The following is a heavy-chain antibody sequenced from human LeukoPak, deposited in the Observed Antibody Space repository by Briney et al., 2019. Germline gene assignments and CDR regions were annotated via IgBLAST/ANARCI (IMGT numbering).Heavy chain of an antibody. V-gene: IGHV3-23*01. CDR1: GFTFSSYA. D-gene: IGHD2-15*01. CDR2: ISGSGGST. CDR3: AKDRISSYVLWFDP. Sequence: GGSLRLSCAASGFTFSSYAMSWVRQAPGKGLEWVSAISGSGGSTYYADSVKGRFTISRDNTKNTLYLQMNSLRAEDTAVYYCAKDRISSYVLWFDPWGQGTLVTVSS. J-gene: IGHJ5*02.